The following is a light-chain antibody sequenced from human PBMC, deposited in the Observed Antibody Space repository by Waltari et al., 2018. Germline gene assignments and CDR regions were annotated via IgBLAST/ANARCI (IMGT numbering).Light chain of an antibody. J-gene: IGKJ4*01. CDR2: GAS. CDR3: LQRSNWPQDT. V-gene: IGKV3-15*01. Sequence: EIVMTQSPATLSLSPGERATLSCRASQSVSSSLAWYQQKPGQAPRLLIYGASSRATGIPDRFSGSGSGTDFTLTISSLESEDVAVYYCLQRSNWPQDTFGGGTKVEIK. CDR1: QSVSSS.